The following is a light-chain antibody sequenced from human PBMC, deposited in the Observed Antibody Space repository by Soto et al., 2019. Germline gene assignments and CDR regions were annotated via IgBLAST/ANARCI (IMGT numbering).Light chain of an antibody. V-gene: IGKV3-11*01. CDR3: QQRLTYPLT. J-gene: IGKJ4*01. Sequence: EIVLTQSPATLSLSPGERAFLSCRTSQSVSYYLAWYQRKPGQAPRLLLYDASNRATGIPARFSGSGSGTDFTLTISSLEPEDSAVYYCQQRLTYPLTFGGGTYV. CDR1: QSVSYY. CDR2: DAS.